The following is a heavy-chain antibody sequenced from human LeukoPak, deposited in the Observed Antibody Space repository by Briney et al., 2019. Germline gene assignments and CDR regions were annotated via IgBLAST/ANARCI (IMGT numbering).Heavy chain of an antibody. V-gene: IGHV5-51*01. CDR1: GYSFTSCW. Sequence: GESLKISCKGSGYSFTSCWIGWVRQMPGKGLEWMGIIYPGDSDTRYSPSFQGQVTISADKSISTAYLQWSSLKASDTAMYYCARPGGYGDYVNAFDIWGQGTMVTVSS. CDR3: ARPGGYGDYVNAFDI. CDR2: IYPGDSDT. J-gene: IGHJ3*02. D-gene: IGHD4-17*01.